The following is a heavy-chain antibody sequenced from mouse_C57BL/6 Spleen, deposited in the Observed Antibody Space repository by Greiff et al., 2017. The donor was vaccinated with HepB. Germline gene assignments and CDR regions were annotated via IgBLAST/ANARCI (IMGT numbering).Heavy chain of an antibody. CDR3: ARLPHYYGSNYDYAMDF. V-gene: IGHV1-85*01. J-gene: IGHJ4*01. Sequence: VQLQQSGPELVKPGASVKVSCKASGYTFTSYDINWVKQRPGQGLEWIGWIYPRDGSTKYNEKFKGKGTLTGDTSSSTAYMEFQSLTYEASAVYFCARLPHYYGSNYDYAMDFWGQGTSVTVSS. CDR2: IYPRDGST. D-gene: IGHD1-1*01. CDR1: GYTFTSYD.